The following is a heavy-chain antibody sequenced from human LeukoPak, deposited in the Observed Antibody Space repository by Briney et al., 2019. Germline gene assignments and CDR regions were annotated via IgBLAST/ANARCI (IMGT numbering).Heavy chain of an antibody. CDR3: VKGGEAVMYYFDF. J-gene: IGHJ4*02. V-gene: IGHV3-64D*06. D-gene: IGHD4-11*01. Sequence: GGSLRLSCSASGFTFSSYAMHWVRQTPGKGLEYISAISGNGGSTYYADSVKGRFTISRDNSKSTLHLQMSSLRPEDTAVYHCVKGGEAVMYYFDFWGQGTLVTVSS. CDR2: ISGNGGST. CDR1: GFTFSSYA.